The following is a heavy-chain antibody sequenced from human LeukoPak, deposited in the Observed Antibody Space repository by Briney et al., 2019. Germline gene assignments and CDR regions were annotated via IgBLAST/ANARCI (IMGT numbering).Heavy chain of an antibody. J-gene: IGHJ3*02. V-gene: IGHV3-11*04. CDR1: GGSISSSSYY. D-gene: IGHD3-10*01. Sequence: LSLTCTVSGGSISSSSYYWGWIRQPPGKGLEWVSYISSSGSTIYYADSVKGRFTISRDNAKNSLYLQMNSLRAEDTAVYYCAKARITMVRGGFDIWGQGTMVTVSS. CDR3: AKARITMVRGGFDI. CDR2: ISSSGSTI.